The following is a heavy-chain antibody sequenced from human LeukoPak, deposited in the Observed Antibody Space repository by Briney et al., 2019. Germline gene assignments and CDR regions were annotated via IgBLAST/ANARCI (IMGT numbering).Heavy chain of an antibody. J-gene: IGHJ5*02. D-gene: IGHD3-10*01. V-gene: IGHV4-34*01. CDR3: ARAYYGSGISFDP. Sequence: SETLSLTCAVYGGSFSGYYWSWIRQPPGKGLEWIGEINHSGSTNYNPSLKSRVTISVDTSKNQFSLKLSSVTAADTAVYYCARAYYGSGISFDPWGQGTLVTVSS. CDR1: GGSFSGYY. CDR2: INHSGST.